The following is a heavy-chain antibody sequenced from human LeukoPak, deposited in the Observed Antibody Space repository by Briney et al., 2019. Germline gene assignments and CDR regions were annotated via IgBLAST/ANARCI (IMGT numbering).Heavy chain of an antibody. CDR3: ARSTPNYGMDV. CDR2: ISSSGSSI. V-gene: IGHV3-48*03. J-gene: IGHJ6*02. Sequence: GGSLRLSFAASSFTFSSYAMDWVRQAPGKGLGWVSYISSSGSSIYYADSVKGRFTISRDKAKNSLFLQMNSLRAEDTAVYYCARSTPNYGMDVWGQGTTVTVSS. CDR1: SFTFSSYA. D-gene: IGHD5/OR15-5a*01.